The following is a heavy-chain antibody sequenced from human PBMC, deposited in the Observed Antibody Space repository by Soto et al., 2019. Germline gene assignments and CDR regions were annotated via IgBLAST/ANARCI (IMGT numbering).Heavy chain of an antibody. Sequence: QVVESGGGLIQPGGSLRLSCAASGFSVGSNHMSWVRQAPGKGLEWVTVIYAGGTTYYADSVQGRFTISRDNSKNMVYCQMNSLRADDTAVYSCARHYARGLDVWGPGTTVTVSS. CDR3: ARHYARGLDV. CDR2: IYAGGTT. CDR1: GFSVGSNH. D-gene: IGHD4-17*01. J-gene: IGHJ6*02. V-gene: IGHV3-53*01.